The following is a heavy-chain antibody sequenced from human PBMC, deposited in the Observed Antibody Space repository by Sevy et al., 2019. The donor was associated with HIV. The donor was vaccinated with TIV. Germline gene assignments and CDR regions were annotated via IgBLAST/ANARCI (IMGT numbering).Heavy chain of an antibody. J-gene: IGHJ3*01. CDR2: IYPGHSDT. V-gene: IGHV5-51*01. D-gene: IGHD3-3*01. CDR3: ARQRTFGVVTDAFDV. CDR1: GYHFSTYW. Sequence: GESLKISCKGSGYHFSTYWIGWVRQMPGKGLEWMGIIYPGHSDTRYSPSFRGQVTISADESNNNAYLQWSSLKASDTAMYYCARQRTFGVVTDAFDVWGQGTMVTVSS.